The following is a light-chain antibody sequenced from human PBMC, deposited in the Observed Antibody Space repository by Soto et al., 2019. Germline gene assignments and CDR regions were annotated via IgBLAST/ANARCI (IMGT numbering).Light chain of an antibody. CDR3: QQYGSSPLT. J-gene: IGKJ4*01. CDR2: GAS. V-gene: IGKV3-20*01. CDR1: QSVSSSY. Sequence: EIVLTQSPGTLSLSPGERATLSCRASQSVSSSYLAWYQQKHGQAPRLLIYGASSRATAIPDRFSGSGSGTDFTLTISRLEPEDFAVYYCQQYGSSPLTFGGGTKVEIK.